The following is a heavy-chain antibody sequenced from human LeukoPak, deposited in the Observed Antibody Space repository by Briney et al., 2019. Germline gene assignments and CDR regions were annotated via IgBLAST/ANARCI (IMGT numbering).Heavy chain of an antibody. CDR1: GGSISSSSHY. Sequence: SETLSLTCTVSGGSISSSSHYWGWIRQPPGKGLEWIGSIYYSGSTYYNPSLKSRVTISVDTSKNQFSLKLTSVTPADTAVYYCARQYFLILSLYYFDYWGQGTLVTVSS. CDR3: ARQYFLILSLYYFDY. J-gene: IGHJ4*02. V-gene: IGHV4-39*01. CDR2: IYYSGST. D-gene: IGHD3-10*02.